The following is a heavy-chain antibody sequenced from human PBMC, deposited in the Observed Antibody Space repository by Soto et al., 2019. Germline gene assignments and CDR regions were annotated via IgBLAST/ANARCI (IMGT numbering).Heavy chain of an antibody. D-gene: IGHD3-10*01. J-gene: IGHJ3*02. Sequence: GGSLRLSCAASGFTFSSYAMHWVRQAPGKGLEWVAVISYDGSNKYYADSVKGRFTISRDNSKNTLYLQMNSLRAEDTAVYYCARDQSITIGAFDIWGQGTMVTVSS. CDR2: ISYDGSNK. CDR3: ARDQSITIGAFDI. CDR1: GFTFSSYA. V-gene: IGHV3-30-3*01.